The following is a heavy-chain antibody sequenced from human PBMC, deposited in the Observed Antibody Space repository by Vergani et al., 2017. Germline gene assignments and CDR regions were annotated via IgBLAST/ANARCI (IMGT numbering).Heavy chain of an antibody. CDR3: ARVIGSGAYYDWYFDL. J-gene: IGHJ2*01. Sequence: QLQLQESGPGLVKPSETLSLTCTVSGGSISSSSYYWSWIRQPPGKGLEWIGYIYYSGSTNYNPSLKSRVTISADTSKNQFSLKLSSVTAADTAVYYCARVIGSGAYYDWYFDLWGRGTLVTVSS. D-gene: IGHD3-22*01. CDR1: GGSISSSSYY. CDR2: IYYSGST. V-gene: IGHV4-61*01.